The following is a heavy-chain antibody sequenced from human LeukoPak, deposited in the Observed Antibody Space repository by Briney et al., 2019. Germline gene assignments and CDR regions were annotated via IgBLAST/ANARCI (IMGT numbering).Heavy chain of an antibody. D-gene: IGHD2-15*01. Sequence: PGGSLRLSCVASGFTFSSFEMNWVRQAPGKGLEWVANIKQDGSEKYYVDSVKGRFTISRDNAKNSLSLQLNSLRAEDTAVYYCARDYRGYRAPYYFDYWGQGTLVTVSS. J-gene: IGHJ4*02. CDR1: GFTFSSFE. CDR3: ARDYRGYRAPYYFDY. V-gene: IGHV3-7*01. CDR2: IKQDGSEK.